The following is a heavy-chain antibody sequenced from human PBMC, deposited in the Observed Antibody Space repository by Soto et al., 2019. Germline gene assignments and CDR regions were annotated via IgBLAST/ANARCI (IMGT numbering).Heavy chain of an antibody. CDR3: ARDRALWFGEIMYYFDY. CDR2: ISYDGSNK. D-gene: IGHD3-10*01. V-gene: IGHV3-30-3*01. J-gene: IGHJ4*02. Sequence: GGPMRLSCAAAEFNFSSYAMHWIRKAPGKGLEWVAVISYDGSNKYYADSVKGRFTISRDNSKNTLYLQMNSLRAEDTAVYYCARDRALWFGEIMYYFDYWVQGTLVTVSS. CDR1: EFNFSSYA.